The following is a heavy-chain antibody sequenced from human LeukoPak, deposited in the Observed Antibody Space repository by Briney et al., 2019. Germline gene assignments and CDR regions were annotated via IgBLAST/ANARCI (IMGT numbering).Heavy chain of an antibody. CDR1: GFTFSNYS. J-gene: IGHJ4*02. CDR2: ISSSGSTI. Sequence: GGSLRLSCAASGFTFSNYSMNWVRQAPGKGLEWVSYISSSGSTIYYADSVKGRFTISRDNAKNSLYLQMNSLRAEDTALYYCAKADYDSSGYYLYYFDYWGQGTLVTVSS. D-gene: IGHD3-22*01. V-gene: IGHV3-48*04. CDR3: AKADYDSSGYYLYYFDY.